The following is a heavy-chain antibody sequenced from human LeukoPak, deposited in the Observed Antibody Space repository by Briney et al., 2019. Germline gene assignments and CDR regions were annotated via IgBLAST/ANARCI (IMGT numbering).Heavy chain of an antibody. CDR1: GGSISSYY. J-gene: IGHJ5*02. Sequence: SETLSLTCTVSGGSISSYYWSWIRQPPGKGLEWIGYIYYSGSTNYNPSLKSRVTISVDTSKNQFSLKLSSVTAADTAVYYCARYSSSWYLWRGWFDLWGQGTLVTVSS. V-gene: IGHV4-59*01. CDR3: ARYSSSWYLWRGWFDL. CDR2: IYYSGST. D-gene: IGHD6-13*01.